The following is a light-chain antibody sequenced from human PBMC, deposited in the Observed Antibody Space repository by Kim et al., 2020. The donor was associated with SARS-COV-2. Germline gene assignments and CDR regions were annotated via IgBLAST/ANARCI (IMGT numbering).Light chain of an antibody. CDR2: GAS. CDR3: QQYNFWPQFT. J-gene: IGKJ3*01. V-gene: IGKV3-15*01. CDR1: QSVSSN. Sequence: EVVMTQSPATLSVSPGERATLSCRASQSVSSNLAWYQRKPGRAPRLLIYGASTRATGIPARFSGSGSGTEFTLTINILQSEDFAVYYCQQYNFWPQFTFGPGTKVDIK.